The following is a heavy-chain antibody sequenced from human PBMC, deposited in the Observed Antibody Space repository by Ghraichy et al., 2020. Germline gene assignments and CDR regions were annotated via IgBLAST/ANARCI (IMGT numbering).Heavy chain of an antibody. D-gene: IGHD3-10*01. J-gene: IGHJ4*02. CDR1: GGSFSGYY. CDR3: ARKAGSLNY. V-gene: IGHV4-34*01. Sequence: GSLSLTCAVYGGSFSGYYWSWIRQPPGKGLEWIGEINHSGSTNYNPSLKSRVTISVDTSKNQFSLKLSSVTAADTAVYYCARKAGSLNYWGQGTLVTVSS. CDR2: INHSGST.